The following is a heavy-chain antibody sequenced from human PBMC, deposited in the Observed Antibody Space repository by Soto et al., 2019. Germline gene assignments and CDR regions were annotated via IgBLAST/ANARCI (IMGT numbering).Heavy chain of an antibody. Sequence: PGGSLRLSCAASGFTFSSYAMSWVRQAPGKGLEWVSAISGSGGSTYYADSVKGRFTISRDNSKNTLYLQMNSLRAEDTAVYYCAKPYYYDSSGSYYYYGMDVWGQGTTVTVSS. CDR2: ISGSGGST. J-gene: IGHJ6*02. D-gene: IGHD3-22*01. CDR1: GFTFSSYA. V-gene: IGHV3-23*01. CDR3: AKPYYYDSSGSYYYYGMDV.